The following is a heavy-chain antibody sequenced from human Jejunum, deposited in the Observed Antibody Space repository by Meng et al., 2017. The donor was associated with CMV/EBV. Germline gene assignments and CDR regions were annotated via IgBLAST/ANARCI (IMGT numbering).Heavy chain of an antibody. CDR2: IYRGDDK. CDR3: AHFVGGYYPSRPDY. J-gene: IGHJ4*02. Sequence: QITLQEVGPTLGKPTRTLTLTCSFSGFSPSTSGEGVGWIRQPPGKALEWLALIYRGDDKRYSPSLNSRLTIAKDTSKNEVVLTLTNMGPIDTGTYYCAHFVGGYYPSRPDYWGQGTLVTVSS. V-gene: IGHV2-5*02. D-gene: IGHD1-26*01. CDR1: GFSPSTSGEG.